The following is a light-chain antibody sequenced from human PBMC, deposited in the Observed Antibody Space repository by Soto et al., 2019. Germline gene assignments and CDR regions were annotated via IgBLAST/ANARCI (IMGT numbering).Light chain of an antibody. CDR3: QQYNSYSRT. V-gene: IGKV1-5*01. CDR1: QSVSRG. J-gene: IGKJ1*01. Sequence: DIQVTQSPSSVSASVGDRVTFTCQASQSVSRGLAWYQQKPGQAPKLLIYDATVLQTWVPSRFSGGGSGTEFTLTITSLQPEDFAPYYCQQYNSYSRTFGQGTKVDVK. CDR2: DAT.